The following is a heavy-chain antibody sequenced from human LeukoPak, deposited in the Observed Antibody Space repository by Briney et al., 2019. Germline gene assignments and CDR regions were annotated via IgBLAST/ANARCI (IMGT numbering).Heavy chain of an antibody. CDR3: TTCYSLYYYYMDV. V-gene: IGHV3-15*01. D-gene: IGHD2-2*02. CDR1: GFTFSNAW. CDR2: IKSKTDGGTT. Sequence: GGSLRLSCAASGFTFSNAWMSWVRQAPGKGLEWVGRIKSKTDGGTTDYAAPVKGRFTISRDDSKNTLYLQMNSPKTEDTAVYYCTTCYSLYYYYMDVWGKGTTVTVSS. J-gene: IGHJ6*03.